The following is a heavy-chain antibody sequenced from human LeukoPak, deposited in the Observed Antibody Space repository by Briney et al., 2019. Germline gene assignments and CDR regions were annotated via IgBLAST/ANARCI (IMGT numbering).Heavy chain of an antibody. CDR3: ASGRGYSYGSDYYYYYMDV. D-gene: IGHD5-18*01. CDR2: INHSGST. Sequence: SETLSLTCAVYGGSFSGYYWSWIRQPPGKGLEWIGEINHSGSTNYNPSLKSRVTISVDASKNQFSLKLSSVTAADTAVYYCASGRGYSYGSDYYYYYMDVWGKGTTVTVSS. J-gene: IGHJ6*03. CDR1: GGSFSGYY. V-gene: IGHV4-34*01.